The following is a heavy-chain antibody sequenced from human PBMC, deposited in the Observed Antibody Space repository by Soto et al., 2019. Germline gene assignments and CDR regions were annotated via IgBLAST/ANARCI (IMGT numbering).Heavy chain of an antibody. CDR1: VGSITRVGYS. V-gene: IGHV4-30-2*01. J-gene: IGHJ4*02. Sequence: LRGPGPGLVNPSQPLSLTCAVSVGSITRVGYSWSWFRQPPGKGLEWIGYIYHSGSTYYNPSLKSRVTISVDRSKNQFSLKLSSVTAADTAVYYCARGQVVAAQHWGQGTLVTVSS. D-gene: IGHD2-15*01. CDR2: IYHSGST. CDR3: ARGQVVAAQH.